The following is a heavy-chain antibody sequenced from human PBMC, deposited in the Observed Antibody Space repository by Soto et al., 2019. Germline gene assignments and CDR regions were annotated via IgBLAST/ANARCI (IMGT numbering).Heavy chain of an antibody. J-gene: IGHJ4*02. CDR2: ITSRGTTV. V-gene: IGHV3-11*01. CDR1: AFTFSDYY. D-gene: IGHD6-13*01. CDR3: ARGSKGSSWFSASYHVDS. Sequence: QVQLVESGGGLVTPGGSLRLSCAASAFTFSDYYMTWIRQAPGKGLEWVSYITSRGTTVYYADSVKGRFTISRDNTKNSLYLQMNSLRAEDTAVYYCARGSKGSSWFSASYHVDSWGQGTLVTVSS.